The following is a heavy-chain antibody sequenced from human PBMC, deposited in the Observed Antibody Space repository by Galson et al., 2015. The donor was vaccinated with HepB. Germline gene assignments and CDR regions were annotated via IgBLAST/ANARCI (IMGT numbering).Heavy chain of an antibody. CDR2: ISYDGSNK. Sequence: SLRLSCAASGFTFSSYGMHWVRQAPGKGLEWVAVISYDGSNKYYADSVKGRFTISRDNSKNTLYPQMNSLRAEDTAVYYCAKEGIAVALDYWGQGTLVTVSS. J-gene: IGHJ4*02. CDR1: GFTFSSYG. D-gene: IGHD6-19*01. V-gene: IGHV3-30*18. CDR3: AKEGIAVALDY.